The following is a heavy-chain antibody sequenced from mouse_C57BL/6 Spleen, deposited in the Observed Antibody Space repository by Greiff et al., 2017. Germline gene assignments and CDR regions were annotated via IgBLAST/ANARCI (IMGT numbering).Heavy chain of an antibody. J-gene: IGHJ1*03. Sequence: QVQLQQPGAELVKPGASVKLSCKASGYTFTSYWMQWVKQRPGQGLEWIGEIDPSDSYTNYNQKFKGKATLTVDTSSSTAYMQLSSLTSEDSAVYYCARGTTVVATPWYFEVWGTGTTVTGAS. CDR2: IDPSDSYT. D-gene: IGHD1-1*01. CDR1: GYTFTSYW. V-gene: IGHV1-50*01. CDR3: ARGTTVVATPWYFEV.